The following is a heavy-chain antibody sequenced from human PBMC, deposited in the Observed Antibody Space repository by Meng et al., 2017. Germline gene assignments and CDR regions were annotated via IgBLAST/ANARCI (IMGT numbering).Heavy chain of an antibody. Sequence: GPVSPGRSLELSCVASELTFSSYSMNWVRQAPGKGLEWGSSISSTSSYIYYADSVKGRFTISRDNAKNSLYLQMNSLRSDDTAVYYCARSDWFDPWGQGTLVTVSS. V-gene: IGHV3-21*01. CDR2: ISSTSSYI. CDR1: ELTFSSYS. J-gene: IGHJ5*02. CDR3: ARSDWFDP.